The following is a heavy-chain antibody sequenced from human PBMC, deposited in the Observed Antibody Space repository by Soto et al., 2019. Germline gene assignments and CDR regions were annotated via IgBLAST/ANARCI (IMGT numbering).Heavy chain of an antibody. D-gene: IGHD2-2*01. V-gene: IGHV3-64*01. Sequence: GGSLRLSCAASGSTFSSYAMDWVRQAPGKGLEYVSTISGNGESTFYANSVKGRFTISRDNSKNTLYLQMGSPRAEDMAVYYCARVEGYCSSTSCYFGAFDIWGQGTMVTVSS. CDR2: ISGNGEST. CDR3: ARVEGYCSSTSCYFGAFDI. J-gene: IGHJ3*02. CDR1: GSTFSSYA.